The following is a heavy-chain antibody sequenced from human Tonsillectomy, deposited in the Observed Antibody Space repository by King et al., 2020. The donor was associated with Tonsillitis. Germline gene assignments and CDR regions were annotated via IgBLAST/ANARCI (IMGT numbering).Heavy chain of an antibody. V-gene: IGHV4-30-4*08. Sequence: QLQESGPGLVKPSQTVSLTCTISGGSISSAYYYYWSWIRQPPGKGLEWIGNIFYSGSTYYNPSLKSRVTISVDTSKNQFSLKLSSVTAADSAVYYCARDFSDRGGNYGMDVWGQGTTVTVSS. J-gene: IGHJ6*02. CDR3: ARDFSDRGGNYGMDV. D-gene: IGHD2-15*01. CDR1: GGSISSAYYYY. CDR2: IFYSGST.